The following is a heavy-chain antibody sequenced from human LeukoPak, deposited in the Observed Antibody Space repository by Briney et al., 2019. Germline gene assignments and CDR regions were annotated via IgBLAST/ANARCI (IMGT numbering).Heavy chain of an antibody. D-gene: IGHD4-17*01. CDR1: GGSISSSSYY. V-gene: IGHV4-39*01. J-gene: IGHJ3*02. CDR2: IYYSGST. Sequence: SETLSLTCTDSGGSISSSSYYWGWIRQPPGKGLEGIGSIYYSGSTYYNPSLKSRVPISVDTSKNQFPLKLSSVTAADTAVYYCARTPRTTVTTLGAFDIWGQGTMVTVSS. CDR3: ARTPRTTVTTLGAFDI.